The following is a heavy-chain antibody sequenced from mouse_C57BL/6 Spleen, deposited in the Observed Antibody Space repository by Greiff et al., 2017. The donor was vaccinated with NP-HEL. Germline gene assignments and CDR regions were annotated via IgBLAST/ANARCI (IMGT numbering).Heavy chain of an antibody. CDR1: GFSLTSYG. CDR3: AKGTYYSNYDAMDY. CDR2: IWRGGST. Sequence: VKVVESGPGLVQPSQSLSISCTVSGFSLTSYGVHWVRQPPGKGLEWLGVIWRGGSTDYNAAFISRLSISTDNSKSQVFFKMNSLQADDTAIYYCAKGTYYSNYDAMDYWGQGTSVTVSS. V-gene: IGHV2-4*01. J-gene: IGHJ4*01. D-gene: IGHD2-5*01.